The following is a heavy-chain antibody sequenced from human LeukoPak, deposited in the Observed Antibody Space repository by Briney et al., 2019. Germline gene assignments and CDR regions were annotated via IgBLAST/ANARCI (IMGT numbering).Heavy chain of an antibody. CDR3: ARLGHLGGGGNGAFDY. CDR1: GYSFTSYW. J-gene: IGHJ4*02. CDR2: IYPGDSDT. V-gene: IGHV5-51*01. Sequence: TGESLKISCKGSGYSFTSYWIGWVRQMPGKGLEWMGIIYPGDSDTRYSPSFQGQVTISADKSISTAYLQWSSLKASDTAMYYCARLGHLGGGGNGAFDYWGQGTLVTVSS. D-gene: IGHD2-15*01.